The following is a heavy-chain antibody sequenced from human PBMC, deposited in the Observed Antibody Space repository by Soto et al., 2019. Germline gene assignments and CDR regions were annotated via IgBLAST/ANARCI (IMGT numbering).Heavy chain of an antibody. CDR1: GFTFSNYA. CDR2: TSYDGNNE. J-gene: IGHJ4*02. D-gene: IGHD1-1*01. V-gene: IGHV3-30*18. CDR3: AKDKGVFNWATSYFDY. Sequence: GGSLRLSCAASGFTFSNYAMHWVRQAPGKGLEWVALTSYDGNNEYYTDSVEGRFTISRDNSKNTLFLQMNSPRPEDTAVYYCAKDKGVFNWATSYFDYWGQGALVTVSS.